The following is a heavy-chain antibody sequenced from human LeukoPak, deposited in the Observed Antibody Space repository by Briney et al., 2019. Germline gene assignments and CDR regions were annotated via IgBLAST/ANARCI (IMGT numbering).Heavy chain of an antibody. CDR3: ARLRMSGNSLPHDY. CDR2: IYYSGST. V-gene: IGHV4-39*01. Sequence: SETLSLTCTVSGGSISSSSYYWGWIRQPPGKGLEWIGSIYYSGSTYYNPSLKSRVTISVDTSKNQFSLKLSSVTAADTAVYCCARLRMSGNSLPHDYWGQGTLVTVSS. J-gene: IGHJ4*02. CDR1: GGSISSSSYY. D-gene: IGHD4-23*01.